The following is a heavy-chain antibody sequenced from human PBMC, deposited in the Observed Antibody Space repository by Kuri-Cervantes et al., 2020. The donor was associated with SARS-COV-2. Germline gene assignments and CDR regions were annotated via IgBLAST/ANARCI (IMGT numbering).Heavy chain of an antibody. V-gene: IGHV3-30*19. J-gene: IGHJ4*02. D-gene: IGHD4-17*01. CDR3: ARAYGDYVFREGLDS. Sequence: GGSLRLSCAASGFTFSSYGMHWVRQAPGKGLEWVAVISYDGSNKYYADSVKGRFTISRDNSKNTLYLQVNSLRAEDTAVYYCARAYGDYVFREGLDSWGQGTLVTVSS. CDR2: ISYDGSNK. CDR1: GFTFSSYG.